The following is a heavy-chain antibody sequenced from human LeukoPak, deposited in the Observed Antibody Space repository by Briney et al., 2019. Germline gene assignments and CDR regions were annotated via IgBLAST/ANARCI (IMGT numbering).Heavy chain of an antibody. D-gene: IGHD3-10*01. V-gene: IGHV3-20*04. CDR2: INWNGGST. CDR1: GFTFDDYG. Sequence: GGSLRLSCAASGFTFDDYGMSWVRQAPGKGLEWVSGINWNGGSTGYADSVKGRFTISRDNTKNSLYLQMNSLRAEDTAVYYCGRHRSGSGTYFIDYWGQGTLVSVSS. CDR3: GRHRSGSGTYFIDY. J-gene: IGHJ4*02.